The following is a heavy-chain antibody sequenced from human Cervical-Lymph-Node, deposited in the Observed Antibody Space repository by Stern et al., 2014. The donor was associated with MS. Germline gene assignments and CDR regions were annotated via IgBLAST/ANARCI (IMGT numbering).Heavy chain of an antibody. J-gene: IGHJ6*02. Sequence: VQLVESGGGLVQPGRSLRLSCAASGFTFDDYAMHWVRQGPGKGLEWVSGISWSSGSIAYADSVKGRFTISRDNPKNSLYLQMNSLRPEDTALYYCAKGVAATLTSFYGVDVWGQGTTVTVSS. CDR2: ISWSSGSI. CDR3: AKGVAATLTSFYGVDV. D-gene: IGHD2-15*01. CDR1: GFTFDDYA. V-gene: IGHV3-9*01.